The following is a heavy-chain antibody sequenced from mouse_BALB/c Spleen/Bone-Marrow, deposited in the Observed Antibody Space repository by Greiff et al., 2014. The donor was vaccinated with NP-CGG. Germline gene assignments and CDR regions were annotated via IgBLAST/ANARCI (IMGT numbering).Heavy chain of an antibody. CDR3: GRGAYGLFDY. V-gene: IGHV1-47*01. D-gene: IGHD6-5*01. Sequence: QVQLQQSGAALVRPGASVKISCKAFGYPFTTYPIEWMRQNHGKSLEWIGKFHPYDDETKYNEQFKGKANLTVDKSSTTVYLELSRLTSDDSAIYYCGRGAYGLFDYWGQGTTLTVSS. CDR1: GYPFTTYP. J-gene: IGHJ2*01. CDR2: FHPYDDET.